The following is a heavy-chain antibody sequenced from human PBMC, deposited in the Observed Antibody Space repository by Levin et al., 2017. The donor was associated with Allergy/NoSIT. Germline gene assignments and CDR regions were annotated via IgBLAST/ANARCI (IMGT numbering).Heavy chain of an antibody. Sequence: GESLKISCAASGFTFSSYGMHWVRQAPGKGLEWVAVISYDGSNKYYADSVKGRFTISRDNSKNTLYLQMNSLSAEDTAVYYCAKDPGVGAAAIDYWGQGTLVTVSS. CDR2: ISYDGSNK. CDR1: GFTFSSYG. D-gene: IGHD1-26*01. CDR3: AKDPGVGAAAIDY. V-gene: IGHV3-30*18. J-gene: IGHJ4*02.